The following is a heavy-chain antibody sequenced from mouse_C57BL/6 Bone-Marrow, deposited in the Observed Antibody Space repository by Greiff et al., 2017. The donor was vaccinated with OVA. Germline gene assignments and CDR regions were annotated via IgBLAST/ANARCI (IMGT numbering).Heavy chain of an antibody. J-gene: IGHJ2*01. CDR3: ARWGLRRDFDY. Sequence: VQLQQPGAELVRPGSSVKLSCKASGSTFTSYWMDWVKQRPGQGLEWIGNIYPSDSETHYNQKFKDKATLTVDKSSSTAYMQLSSLTSEDSAVYYCARWGLRRDFDYWGQGTTLTVSS. CDR1: GSTFTSYW. V-gene: IGHV1-61*01. D-gene: IGHD2-2*01. CDR2: IYPSDSET.